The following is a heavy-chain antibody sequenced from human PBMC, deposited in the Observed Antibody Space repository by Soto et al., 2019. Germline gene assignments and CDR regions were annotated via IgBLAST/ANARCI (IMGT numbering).Heavy chain of an antibody. D-gene: IGHD5-12*01. CDR3: HGYGY. Sequence: EVQLVESGGGLIQPGGSLRLSCVVSGFTVSSANYMSWVRQAPGKGLEWVSVIYSAGTTYYADSVKGRITISRDNSKNTLYLQMNSLRAEDTAVYYCHGYGYWGQGTLVTVSS. CDR1: GFTVSSANY. CDR2: IYSAGTT. J-gene: IGHJ4*02. V-gene: IGHV3-53*01.